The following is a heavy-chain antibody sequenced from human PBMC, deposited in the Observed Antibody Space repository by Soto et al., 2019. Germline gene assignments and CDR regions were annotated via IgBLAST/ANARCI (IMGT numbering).Heavy chain of an antibody. J-gene: IGHJ6*02. CDR3: ARDVVIVRARTYYYYYGMDV. CDR1: GYTFTGYY. Sequence: ASVKVSCKASGYTFTGYYMHWVRQAPGQGLEWMGWINPNSGGTNYAQKFQGWVTMTRDTSISTAYMELSRLRSDDTAVYYCARDVVIVRARTYYYYYGMDVWGQGTTATVSS. V-gene: IGHV1-2*04. D-gene: IGHD1-26*01. CDR2: INPNSGGT.